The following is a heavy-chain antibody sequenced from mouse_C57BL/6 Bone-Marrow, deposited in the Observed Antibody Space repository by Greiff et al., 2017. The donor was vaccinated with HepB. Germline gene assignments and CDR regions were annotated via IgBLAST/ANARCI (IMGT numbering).Heavy chain of an antibody. CDR2: IWSGGST. D-gene: IGHD2-2*01. CDR1: GFSLTSYG. J-gene: IGHJ4*01. V-gene: IGHV2-2*01. CDR3: ARGYGRAMDY. Sequence: VQLVESGPGLVQPSQSLSITCTVSGFSLTSYGVHWVRQSPGKGLEWLGVIWSGGSTDYNAAFISRLSISKDNSKSQVFFKMNSLQADDTAIYYCARGYGRAMDYWGQGTSVTVSS.